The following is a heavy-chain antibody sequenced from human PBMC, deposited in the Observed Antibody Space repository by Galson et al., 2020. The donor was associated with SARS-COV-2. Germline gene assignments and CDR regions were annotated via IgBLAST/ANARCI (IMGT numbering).Heavy chain of an antibody. J-gene: IGHJ6*02. CDR2: IYYSGST. D-gene: IGHD2-21*02. Sequence: SETLSLTCTVSGGSISSGGYYWSWIRQHPGKGLEWIGYIYYSGSTYYNPSLKSRVTISVDTSKNQFSLKLSSVTAADTAVYYCARGWNCGGDCFGYYYYGMDVWGQGTTVTVSS. CDR1: GGSISSGGYY. CDR3: ARGWNCGGDCFGYYYYGMDV. V-gene: IGHV4-31*03.